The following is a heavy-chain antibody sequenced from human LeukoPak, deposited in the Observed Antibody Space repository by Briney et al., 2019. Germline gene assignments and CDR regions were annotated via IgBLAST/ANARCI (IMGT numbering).Heavy chain of an antibody. D-gene: IGHD2-8*02. Sequence: PGGSLRLSCVASGFTFSSYSMNWVRQAPGKGLEWISSLSSGRSPSYSDSLEGRLTMSSDNARNTLYLQMDNLRGEDTAMYYCARQLGYCAAGTCYFDSWGHGTQVTVSS. CDR1: GFTFSSYS. CDR3: ARQLGYCAAGTCYFDS. CDR2: LSSGRSP. J-gene: IGHJ4*01. V-gene: IGHV3-21*04.